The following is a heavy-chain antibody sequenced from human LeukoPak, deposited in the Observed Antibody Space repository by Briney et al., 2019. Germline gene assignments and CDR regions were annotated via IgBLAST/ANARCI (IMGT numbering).Heavy chain of an antibody. J-gene: IGHJ5*02. CDR3: AKRRHYYGSGDYYRDP. Sequence: GGSLRLSCAASGFSISSYAMSWVRQAPGKGLEWVSSISGSGTNTYYADSVKGRFTISRDNSRNRLFLQMSSLRVEDTAVYYCAKRRHYYGSGDYYRDPWGQGTLVTVSS. CDR2: ISGSGTNT. CDR1: GFSISSYA. V-gene: IGHV3-23*01. D-gene: IGHD3-10*01.